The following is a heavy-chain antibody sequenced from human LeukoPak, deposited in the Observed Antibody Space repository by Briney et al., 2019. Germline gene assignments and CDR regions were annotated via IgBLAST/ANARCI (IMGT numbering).Heavy chain of an antibody. D-gene: IGHD6-19*01. CDR1: GYSFISHW. CDR2: IYPGDSDT. J-gene: IGHJ3*02. CDR3: ARQASSGWYSLADAFDI. Sequence: GESLKISCKGSGYSFISHWIGWVRQVPGKGLEWMGIIYPGDSDTRYSPSFQGQVTISADKSISTAYLQWSSLKASDTAMYYCARQASSGWYSLADAFDIWGQGTMVTVSS. V-gene: IGHV5-51*01.